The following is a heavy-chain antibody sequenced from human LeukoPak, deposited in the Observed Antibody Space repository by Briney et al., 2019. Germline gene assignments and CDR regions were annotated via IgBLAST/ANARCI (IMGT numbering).Heavy chain of an antibody. J-gene: IGHJ6*03. CDR2: INHSGST. CDR1: GGSFSGYY. Sequence: SETLSLTCAVYGGSFSGYYWSWIRQPPGKGLEWIGEINHSGSTNYNPSLKSRVTISVDTSKNQFSLKLSSVTAADTAVYYCARGIVVVVAATYYYYYVDVWGKGTTVTVSS. V-gene: IGHV4-34*01. D-gene: IGHD2-15*01. CDR3: ARGIVVVVAATYYYYYVDV.